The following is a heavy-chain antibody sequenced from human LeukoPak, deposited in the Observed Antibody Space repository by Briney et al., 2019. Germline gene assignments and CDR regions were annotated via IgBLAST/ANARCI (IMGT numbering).Heavy chain of an antibody. Sequence: GGSLRLSCAASGFTVSRNYMSWVRQAPGKGLEWVSVIYSGGNTYYADSVKGRFTISRDNSKNTLYLQVNSLRAEDTAVYYCAKGNGYSYGRYYFDYWGQGTLVTVSS. V-gene: IGHV3-53*01. CDR1: GFTVSRNY. CDR3: AKGNGYSYGRYYFDY. D-gene: IGHD5-18*01. CDR2: IYSGGNT. J-gene: IGHJ4*02.